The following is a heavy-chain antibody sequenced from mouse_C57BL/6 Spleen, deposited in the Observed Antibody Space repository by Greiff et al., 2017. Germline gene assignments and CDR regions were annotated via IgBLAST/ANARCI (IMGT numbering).Heavy chain of an antibody. CDR1: GYTFTHYN. D-gene: IGHD1-1*01. CDR2: INPNSGGT. J-gene: IGHJ1*03. CDR3: ARRGGITPGVAGYFDV. V-gene: IGHV1-18*01. Sequence: EVQLQQSGPELVKPGASVKIPCKASGYTFTHYNMDWVKQSPGQSLEWIGDINPNSGGTIYNQKFKGKATLAVDKSSSTAYMELRRLASADTAVYSCARRGGITPGVAGYFDVWGTGTTVTVSS.